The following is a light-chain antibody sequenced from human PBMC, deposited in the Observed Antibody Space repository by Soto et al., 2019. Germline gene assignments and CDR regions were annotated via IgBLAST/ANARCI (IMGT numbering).Light chain of an antibody. CDR2: GTS. J-gene: IGKJ3*01. V-gene: IGKV3-20*01. CDR3: QQYGGSPPVFT. Sequence: EIVLTQSPGTLSLSPGERATLSCRASQRVRSNYLAWYQQKPGQAPRLVMYGTSNRATGIPDRFSGSGSGTEFILPISRVEPEDFAVYFCQQYGGSPPVFTFGPGTKVEIK. CDR1: QRVRSNY.